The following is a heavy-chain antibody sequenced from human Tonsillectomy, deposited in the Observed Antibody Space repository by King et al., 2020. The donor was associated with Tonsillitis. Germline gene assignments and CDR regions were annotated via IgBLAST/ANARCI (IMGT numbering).Heavy chain of an antibody. J-gene: IGHJ4*02. CDR3: ATEGGGKEFDY. Sequence: VQLVESGGGVVQPGRSLRLSCAASGFIFRDYIIHWVRRAPGKGLEWVAAIWYDGSEKFYEDSAKGRFTISRDNSMNTLYLQMNSLRAEDTAVFYCATEGGGKEFDYWGQGTLVTVSS. V-gene: IGHV3-33*08. CDR1: GFIFRDYI. D-gene: IGHD3-16*01. CDR2: IWYDGSEK.